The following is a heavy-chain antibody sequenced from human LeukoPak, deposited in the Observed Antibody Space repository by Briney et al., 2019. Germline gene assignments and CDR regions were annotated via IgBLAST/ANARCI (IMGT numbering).Heavy chain of an antibody. J-gene: IGHJ4*02. CDR3: ARGRSKRQWRPADY. CDR1: GGSFSGYS. D-gene: IGHD6-19*01. CDR2: INHSGST. V-gene: IGHV4-34*01. Sequence: PSETLSLTCAVYGGSFSGYSWSWIRQPPGKGLEWIGEINHSGSTNYNPSLKSRVTISVDTSKNQFSLKLSSVTAADTAVYYCARGRSKRQWRPADYWGQGTLVTVSS.